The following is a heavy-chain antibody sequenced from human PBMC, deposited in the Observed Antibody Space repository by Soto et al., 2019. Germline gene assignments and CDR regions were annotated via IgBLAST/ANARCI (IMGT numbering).Heavy chain of an antibody. CDR1: GDFISSDLHH. J-gene: IGHJ5*02. CDR3: TREGGGITGTPTRFDP. Sequence: SETLSLTCTVSGDFISSDLHHWGWIRQPPGKGLEWIAIISYSGSTHYNPSLKSRVTISIDTSKDQFSLKMSSVTAADTAVYYCTREGGGITGTPTRFDPWGQG. CDR2: ISYSGST. D-gene: IGHD1-20*01. V-gene: IGHV4-39*02.